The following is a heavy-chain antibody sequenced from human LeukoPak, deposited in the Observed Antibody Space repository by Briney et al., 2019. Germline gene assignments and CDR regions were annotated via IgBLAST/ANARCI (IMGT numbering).Heavy chain of an antibody. V-gene: IGHV3-23*01. J-gene: IGHJ3*02. D-gene: IGHD4-23*01. CDR3: AKDQLDDYGGRSGAFDI. CDR2: ISGSGGST. CDR1: GFTFSSYA. Sequence: GGSLRLSCAASGFTFSSYAMSWVRQAPGKGLEWVSAISGSGGSTYYADSVKGRFTISRDNSKNTLYLQMNSLRAEDTAVYYCAKDQLDDYGGRSGAFDIWGQGTMVTVSS.